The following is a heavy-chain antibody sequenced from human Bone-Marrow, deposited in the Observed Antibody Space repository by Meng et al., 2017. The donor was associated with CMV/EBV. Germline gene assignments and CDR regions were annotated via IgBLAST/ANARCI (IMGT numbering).Heavy chain of an antibody. V-gene: IGHV4-34*01. D-gene: IGHD6-6*01. CDR3: ARGSGIAARPNPSGGMDG. CDR2: INHSGST. CDR1: GGSFSGYY. J-gene: IGHJ6*02. Sequence: SETLSLTCAVYGGSFSGYYWSCIRQPPGKGLEWIGEINHSGSTNYNPSLKSRVTISVDTSKNQFSLKLSSVTAADTAVYYCARGSGIAARPNPSGGMDGWGQGTTVTVSS.